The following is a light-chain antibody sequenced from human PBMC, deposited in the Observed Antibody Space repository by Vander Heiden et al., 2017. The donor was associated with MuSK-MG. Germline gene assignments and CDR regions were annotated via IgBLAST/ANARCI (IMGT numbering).Light chain of an antibody. CDR2: GAS. Sequence: EIVLTQSPGTLSLSPGERATLSCRASQSVSSSYLAWYQQKPGQAPRLLIYGASSRATGIPDRFSGSGSGTDFTLTISRLEPEDFAVYYCQQYGCSPPGTFGPGTKVEIK. V-gene: IGKV3-20*01. J-gene: IGKJ1*01. CDR1: QSVSSSY. CDR3: QQYGCSPPGT.